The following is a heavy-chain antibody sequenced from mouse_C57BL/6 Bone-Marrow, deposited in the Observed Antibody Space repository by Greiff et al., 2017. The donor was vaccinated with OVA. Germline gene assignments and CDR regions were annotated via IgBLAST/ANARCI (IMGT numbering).Heavy chain of an antibody. V-gene: IGHV7-1*01. CDR3: ARDGGRPYAMDY. D-gene: IGHD1-2*01. J-gene: IGHJ4*01. Sequence: EVKLVESGGGLVQSGRSLRLSCATSGFTFSDFYMEWVRQAPGKGLEWIAASRNKANDYTTEYSASVMGRFIVSRDTFQSILYLQMNALRAEDTANYYCARDGGRPYAMDYWGQGTSVTGSS. CDR1: GFTFSDFY. CDR2: SRNKANDYTT.